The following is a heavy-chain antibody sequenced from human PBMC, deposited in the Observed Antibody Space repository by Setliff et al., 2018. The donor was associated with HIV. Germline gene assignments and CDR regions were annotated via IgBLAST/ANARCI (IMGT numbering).Heavy chain of an antibody. J-gene: IGHJ4*02. Sequence: SETLSLTCSVSGGSMSNYYWSWVRQPPGKGLEWMGDIFHTGSSTYNPSLKSRVRLSVDTSKNQFSLRLSAVTAADTAVYYCASLTDYGGDSGSHWGQGTLVTVSS. CDR1: GGSMSNYY. D-gene: IGHD4-17*01. CDR2: IFHTGSS. V-gene: IGHV4-59*01. CDR3: ASLTDYGGDSGSH.